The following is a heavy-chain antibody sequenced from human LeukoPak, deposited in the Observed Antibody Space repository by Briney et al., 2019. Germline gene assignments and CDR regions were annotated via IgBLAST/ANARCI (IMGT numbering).Heavy chain of an antibody. CDR2: IYYSGGT. V-gene: IGHV4-59*01. CDR3: ARFDYYYYYGMDV. J-gene: IGHJ6*02. Sequence: SETLSLTCTVSGGSISSYYWSWIRQPPGKGLEWIGYIYYSGGTNYNPSLKSRVTISVDTSKNQFSLKLSSVTAADTAVYYCARFDYYYYYGMDVWGQGTTVTVSS. CDR1: GGSISSYY.